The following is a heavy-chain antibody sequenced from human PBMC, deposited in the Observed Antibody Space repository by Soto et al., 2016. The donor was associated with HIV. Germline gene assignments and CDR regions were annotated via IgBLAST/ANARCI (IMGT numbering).Heavy chain of an antibody. V-gene: IGHV3-20*04. J-gene: IGHJ6*02. CDR2: INWNGGST. Sequence: EVQLVESGGGVVRPGGSLRLCCAASGFTFDDYGMSWVRQAPGKGLEWVSSINWNGGSTGYADSVKGRFTISRDNAKNSLYLQMNSLRAEDTALYYCARDVPYSSSWEYSPKYYYYGMDVWGQGTTVTVSS. CDR1: GFTFDDYG. D-gene: IGHD6-13*01. CDR3: ARDVPYSSSWEYSPKYYYYGMDV.